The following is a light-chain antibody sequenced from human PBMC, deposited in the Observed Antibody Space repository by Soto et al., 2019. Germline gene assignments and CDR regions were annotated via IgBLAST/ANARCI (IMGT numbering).Light chain of an antibody. CDR1: SSDVGSYNL. V-gene: IGLV2-23*01. CDR2: EDS. CDR3: CSYAGSSTYVV. Sequence: QSVLTQPASVSGSPGQSITISCTGTSSDVGSYNLVSWYQQHPGKAPKVMIYEDSKRPSGVSNRFSGSKSGNTASLTISGLQAEDEADYYCCSYAGSSTYVVFGGGTKVTVL. J-gene: IGLJ2*01.